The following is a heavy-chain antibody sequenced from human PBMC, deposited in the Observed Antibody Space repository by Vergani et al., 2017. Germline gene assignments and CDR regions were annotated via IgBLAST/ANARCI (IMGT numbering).Heavy chain of an antibody. D-gene: IGHD6-13*01. Sequence: EVQLSESGGGLVQPGGSLRLSCAASGFTFSSYAMSWVRQAPGEGREWVSGISGGVNNAYYADSVKGRFTISRDNSKNTLYLQMNSLRVEDTAVYYCVKVSSSWIPYYFDSWGQGTLVTVSS. J-gene: IGHJ5*01. CDR1: GFTFSSYA. CDR2: ISGGVNNA. V-gene: IGHV3-23*01. CDR3: VKVSSSWIPYYFDS.